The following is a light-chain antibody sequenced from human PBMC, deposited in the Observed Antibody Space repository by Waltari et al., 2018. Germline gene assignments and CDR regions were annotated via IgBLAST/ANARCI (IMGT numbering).Light chain of an antibody. V-gene: IGKV4-1*01. CDR2: WAS. J-gene: IGKJ1*01. Sequence: DIVMTQSPDSLAVSLGERDTINCKSSQSVSDSINSKHYLAWYRQKPGQPPKLLISWASTREFGVPDRFSGRGSGTDFTLTISSLQAEDVAVYYCQQYYAVPPTFGPGTKVEIK. CDR3: QQYYAVPPT. CDR1: QSVSDSINSKHY.